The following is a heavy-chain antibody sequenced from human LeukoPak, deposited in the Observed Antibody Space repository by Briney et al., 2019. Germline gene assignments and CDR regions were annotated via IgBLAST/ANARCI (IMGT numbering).Heavy chain of an antibody. CDR3: TRHDYGDGDFDY. D-gene: IGHD4-17*01. CDR2: IRSKANSYAT. J-gene: IGHJ4*02. Sequence: PGRSLRLSCVASGFTFSSYGMHWVRQASGKGLEWVGRIRSKANSYATAYAASVKGRFTISRDDSKNTAYLQMNSLKTEDAAVYYCTRHDYGDGDFDYWGQGTLVTVSS. CDR1: GFTFSSYG. V-gene: IGHV3-73*01.